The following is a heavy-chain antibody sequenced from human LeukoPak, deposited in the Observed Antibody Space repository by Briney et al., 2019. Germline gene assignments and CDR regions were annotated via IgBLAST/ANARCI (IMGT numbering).Heavy chain of an antibody. D-gene: IGHD5/OR15-5a*01. V-gene: IGHV4-34*01. CDR1: GGSFSGYY. CDR2: INHSGST. CDR3: ARSPRSSYFDY. Sequence: SETLSLTCAVYGGSFSGYYWSWIRQPPGKGLEWIGEINHSGSTNYNPSLKSRVTISVDTSKNQFSLKLSSVTAADTAVYYCARSPRSSYFDYWGQGTLVTVSS. J-gene: IGHJ4*02.